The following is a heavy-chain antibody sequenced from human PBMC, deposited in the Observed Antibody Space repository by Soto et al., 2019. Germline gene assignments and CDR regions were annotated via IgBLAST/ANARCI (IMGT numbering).Heavy chain of an antibody. CDR1: GGSFSGYY. CDR2: INHSGST. D-gene: IGHD5-12*01. Sequence: SETLSLTCAVYGGSFSGYYWSWIRQPPGKGLEWIGEINHSGSTNYNPSLKSRVTISVDTSKNQFSLKLSSVTAADTAVYYCARGRIYLIVATIRRGQNWFDPWGQGTLVTVSS. V-gene: IGHV4-34*01. CDR3: ARGRIYLIVATIRRGQNWFDP. J-gene: IGHJ5*02.